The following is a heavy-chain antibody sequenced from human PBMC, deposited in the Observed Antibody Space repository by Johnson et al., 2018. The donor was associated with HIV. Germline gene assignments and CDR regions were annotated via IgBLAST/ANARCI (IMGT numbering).Heavy chain of an antibody. D-gene: IGHD3-22*01. CDR2: ISSSGSTI. J-gene: IGHJ3*02. CDR3: PRDVGDRGYYDSSGYRAFDI. Sequence: QVQLVESGGGLVKPGGSLRLSCAASGFTFSDYYMSWIRQAPGKGLEWVSYISSSGSTIYYADSVKGRFTISRDNAKNSLYLQMNSLRAEDTAVYYCPRDVGDRGYYDSSGYRAFDIWGQGTMVTVSS. V-gene: IGHV3-11*04. CDR1: GFTFSDYY.